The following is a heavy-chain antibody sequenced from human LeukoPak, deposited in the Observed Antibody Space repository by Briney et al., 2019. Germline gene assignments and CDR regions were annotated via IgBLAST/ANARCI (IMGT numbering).Heavy chain of an antibody. CDR3: ASASSHRIAAGGDY. Sequence: PGGSLRLSCAASGFTFSNYWMHWLRQAPGKGRVWVSRINSDGSSRNYADSVKGRFTISRDNAKNTLYLQMNSLRAEDTAVYYCASASSHRIAAGGDYWGQGTLVTVSS. V-gene: IGHV3-74*01. CDR2: INSDGSSR. CDR1: GFTFSNYW. J-gene: IGHJ4*02. D-gene: IGHD6-13*01.